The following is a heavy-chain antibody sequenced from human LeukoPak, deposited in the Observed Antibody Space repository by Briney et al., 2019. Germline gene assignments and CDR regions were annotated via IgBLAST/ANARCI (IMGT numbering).Heavy chain of an antibody. CDR2: IYSGDTT. CDR3: AKSLVGAVGYDY. D-gene: IGHD1-26*01. CDR1: GFTVSRNY. J-gene: IGHJ4*02. V-gene: IGHV3-66*01. Sequence: QPGGSLRLSCAASGFTVSRNYMSWVRQAPGKGLEWVSAIYSGDTTYYADSVKGRFSISRDSSKDTLYLQMNSLSPEGTAVYYCAKSLVGAVGYDYWGQGTLVTVSS.